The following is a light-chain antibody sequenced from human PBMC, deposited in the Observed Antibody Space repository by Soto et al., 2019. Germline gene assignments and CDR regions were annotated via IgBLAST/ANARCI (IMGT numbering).Light chain of an antibody. CDR1: QSVSSNY. Sequence: EIVLTQSPGTLSFSPGERATLSCRASQSVSSNYLAWYQQKPGQAPRLLIYGASSRATGIPDNFSGSGSGTDFTLTISRLEPEDFAVYYCQQYGSSPRTFGQGTKVDI. J-gene: IGKJ1*01. CDR2: GAS. CDR3: QQYGSSPRT. V-gene: IGKV3-20*01.